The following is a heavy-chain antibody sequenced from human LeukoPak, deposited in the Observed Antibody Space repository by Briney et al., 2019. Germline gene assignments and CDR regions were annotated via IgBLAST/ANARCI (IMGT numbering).Heavy chain of an antibody. J-gene: IGHJ4*02. D-gene: IGHD2/OR15-2a*01. CDR1: GYTFSGYD. CDR3: ARRRPPVYEYRTFDY. CDR2: INPYSGGT. V-gene: IGHV1-2*02. Sequence: ASVKVSCKASGYTFSGYDLHWVRQAPGHGLEWMGSINPYSGGTNYAPKFQGRVIMTRDTSISTGYLDLTRLTSDDTAVYYCARRRPPVYEYRTFDYWGQGTLVTVSS.